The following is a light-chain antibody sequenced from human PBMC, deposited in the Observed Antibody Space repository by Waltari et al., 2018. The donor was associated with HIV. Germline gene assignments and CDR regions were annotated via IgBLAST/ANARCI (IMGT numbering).Light chain of an antibody. CDR3: AVWDDSLRGGV. J-gene: IGLJ3*02. CDR2: RED. Sequence: QSVVTQPPSASGTPGQRVVISCSGSNSNIGSNSVNWYQQVPGAAPKILIYREDPRVAGVPDRFAVSKSATSAALAISELRSEDEADYYCAVWDDSLRGGVFGGGTKLTVL. V-gene: IGLV1-47*01. CDR1: NSNIGSNS.